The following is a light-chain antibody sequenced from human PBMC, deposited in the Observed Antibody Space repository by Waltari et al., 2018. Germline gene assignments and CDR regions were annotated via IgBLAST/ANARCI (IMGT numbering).Light chain of an antibody. CDR1: QTVDSY. Sequence: EIVLTQSPATLSLSPGERATLSCRASQTVDSYLILYQQRPGQAPRLRIYDTSDRATGIPGRFSGSGSGTDYTLTISSLEPEDFAVYYCQQRRSWPLTFGGGTKVEIK. J-gene: IGKJ4*01. CDR2: DTS. CDR3: QQRRSWPLT. V-gene: IGKV3-11*01.